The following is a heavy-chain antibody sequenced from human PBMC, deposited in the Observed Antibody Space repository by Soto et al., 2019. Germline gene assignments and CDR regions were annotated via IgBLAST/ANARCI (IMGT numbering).Heavy chain of an antibody. CDR1: GFTFRSYA. J-gene: IGHJ5*02. CDR2: LLRSGSST. Sequence: PGGSLRLSCPASGFTFRSYAMSWARQAPGKGLEWVSSLLRSGSSTYYADSVKGRFTISSDISANSLYLQMDSLRAEDTAVYYCAKDAVSGDGVWLLDSWGQGTVVTVSS. CDR3: AKDAVSGDGVWLLDS. D-gene: IGHD4-17*01. V-gene: IGHV3-23*01.